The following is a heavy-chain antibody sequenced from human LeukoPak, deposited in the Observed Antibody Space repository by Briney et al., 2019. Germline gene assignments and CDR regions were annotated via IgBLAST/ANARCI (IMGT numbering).Heavy chain of an antibody. CDR1: GGSISSYY. Sequence: PSETLSLTCTVSGGSISSYYWSWIRQPPGKGLEWIGYIYYSGSTNYNPSLKSRVTISVDTSKNQFSLKLSSVTAADTAVYYRARMPRVDYDFWSGFGMDVWGQGTTVTVSS. CDR3: ARMPRVDYDFWSGFGMDV. J-gene: IGHJ6*02. V-gene: IGHV4-59*01. D-gene: IGHD3-3*01. CDR2: IYYSGST.